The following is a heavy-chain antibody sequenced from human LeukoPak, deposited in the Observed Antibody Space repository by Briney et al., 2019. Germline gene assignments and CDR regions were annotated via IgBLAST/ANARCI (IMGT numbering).Heavy chain of an antibody. CDR3: ARDGNIVVVPAVTDYFDY. D-gene: IGHD2-2*01. Sequence: SETLSFTCTVSGYSISSGYYWGWIRQPPGKGLEWIGSIYHSGSTYYNPSLKSRVTISVDTSKNQFSLKLSSVTAADTAVYYCARDGNIVVVPAVTDYFDYWGQGTLVTVSS. V-gene: IGHV4-38-2*02. J-gene: IGHJ4*02. CDR1: GYSISSGYY. CDR2: IYHSGST.